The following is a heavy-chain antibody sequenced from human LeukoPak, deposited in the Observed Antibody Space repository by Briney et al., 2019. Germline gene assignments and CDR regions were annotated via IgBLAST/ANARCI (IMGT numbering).Heavy chain of an antibody. Sequence: GGSLRLSCAASGFTFSNYWMHWVRQAPGKGLVWVSRVNGGGSSTHHAESVKGRFAISRDNAKNTVNLQMNSLRAEDTAVYYCARDRGGTFDYWGQGTLVTVSS. CDR2: VNGGGSST. J-gene: IGHJ4*02. CDR3: ARDRGGTFDY. CDR1: GFTFSNYW. D-gene: IGHD1-26*01. V-gene: IGHV3-74*01.